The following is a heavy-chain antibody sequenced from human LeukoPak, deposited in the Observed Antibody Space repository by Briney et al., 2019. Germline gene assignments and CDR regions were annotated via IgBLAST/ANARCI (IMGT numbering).Heavy chain of an antibody. CDR3: AREFSVGKWVRDGGFDI. V-gene: IGHV4-31*03. D-gene: IGHD3-10*01. J-gene: IGHJ3*02. CDR2: IYYSGSA. Sequence: SQTLSLTCTVSGGSISSGGYYWSWIRQHPGKGLEWIGYIYYSGSAYYNPSLKSRVTISVDTSKNQFSLKLSSVTAADTAVYYCAREFSVGKWVRDGGFDIWGQGTMVTVSS. CDR1: GGSISSGGYY.